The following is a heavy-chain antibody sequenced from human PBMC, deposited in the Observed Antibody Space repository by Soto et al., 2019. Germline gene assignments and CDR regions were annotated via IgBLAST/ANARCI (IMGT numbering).Heavy chain of an antibody. CDR1: GYTFSSYG. CDR2: ISGYNGDT. J-gene: IGHJ6*02. V-gene: IGHV1-18*01. Sequence: QVHLVQSGDEVKKPGASVKVSCKASGYTFSSYGISWVRQAPGQGLEWMGWISGYNGDTNYAQTLQGRVTMTTDTSTGRAYMELRSLSSADTAVYYCARDTFITMFRVVINHDYFGMDVWGQGTTVTVSS. D-gene: IGHD3-10*01. CDR3: ARDTFITMFRVVINHDYFGMDV.